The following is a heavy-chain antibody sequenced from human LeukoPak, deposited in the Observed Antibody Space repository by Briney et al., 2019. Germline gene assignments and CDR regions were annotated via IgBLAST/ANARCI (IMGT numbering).Heavy chain of an antibody. D-gene: IGHD3-22*01. Sequence: PSETLSLTCTVSGGSISSYYWSWIRQPPGKGLEWIGYIYYSGSTNYNPSLKSRVTISIDTSKNQFSLKLSSVTAADTAVYYCARGGTYYYDSSGLYYFDYWGQGTLVTVSS. V-gene: IGHV4-59*12. CDR3: ARGGTYYYDSSGLYYFDY. CDR1: GGSISSYY. J-gene: IGHJ4*02. CDR2: IYYSGST.